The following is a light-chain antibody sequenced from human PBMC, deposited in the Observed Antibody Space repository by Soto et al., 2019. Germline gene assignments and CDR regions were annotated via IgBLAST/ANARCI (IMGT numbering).Light chain of an antibody. CDR2: GAS. CDR3: QQSYSSPVT. V-gene: IGKV1-39*01. J-gene: IGKJ5*01. CDR1: QNITTY. Sequence: IQMTQSPFSLSASVGDRVASTCRASQNITTYVNWCQQKPGKAPNLLIYGASNLQSGVPSRFSGSGSGTEFTLTISSLRPEDFATYYCQQSYSSPVTFAQGTRLEIK.